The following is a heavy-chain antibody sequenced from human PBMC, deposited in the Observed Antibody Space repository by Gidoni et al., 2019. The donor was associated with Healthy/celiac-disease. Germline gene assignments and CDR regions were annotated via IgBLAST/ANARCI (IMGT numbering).Heavy chain of an antibody. D-gene: IGHD3-10*01. V-gene: IGHV4-34*01. CDR3: AGARYYGSGSYFMYY. J-gene: IGHJ4*02. CDR1: GGSFSGYY. CDR2: INHSGST. Sequence: QVQLQQWGAGLLKPSETLSLTCAVYGGSFSGYYWSWIRQPPGKGLEWIGEINHSGSTNYNPSLKSRVTISVDTSKNQFSLKLSSVTAADTAVYYCAGARYYGSGSYFMYYWGQGTLVTVSS.